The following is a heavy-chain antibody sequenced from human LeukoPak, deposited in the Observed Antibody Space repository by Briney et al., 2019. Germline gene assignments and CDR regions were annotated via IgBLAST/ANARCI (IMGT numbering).Heavy chain of an antibody. J-gene: IGHJ6*02. CDR1: GFTFSSYG. V-gene: IGHV4-4*02. CDR2: IYHSGST. CDR3: ARGNYDFWSGWQDYYYYYGMDV. Sequence: PGGSLRLSCAASGFTFSSYGMSWVRQPPGKGLEWIGEIYHSGSTNYNPSLKSRVTISVDKSKNQFSLKLSSVTAADTAVYYCARGNYDFWSGWQDYYYYYGMDVWGQGTTVTVSS. D-gene: IGHD3-3*01.